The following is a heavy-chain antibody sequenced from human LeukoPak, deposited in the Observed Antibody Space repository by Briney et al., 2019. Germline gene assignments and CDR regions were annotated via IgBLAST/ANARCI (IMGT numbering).Heavy chain of an antibody. Sequence: ASVTVSFKASGGTFSSYAISWVRQAPGQGLEWMGGIIPIFGTANYAQKFQGRVTITADESTSTAYMELSSLRSEDTAVYYCARGRIVGATGTYYYYMDVWGKGTTVTISS. CDR2: IIPIFGTA. V-gene: IGHV1-69*13. J-gene: IGHJ6*03. CDR1: GGTFSSYA. D-gene: IGHD1-26*01. CDR3: ARGRIVGATGTYYYYMDV.